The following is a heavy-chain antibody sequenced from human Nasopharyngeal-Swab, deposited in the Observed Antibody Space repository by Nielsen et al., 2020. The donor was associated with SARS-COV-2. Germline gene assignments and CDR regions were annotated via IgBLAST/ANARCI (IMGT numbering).Heavy chain of an antibody. CDR1: GCSISSSTYY. V-gene: IGHV4-39*07. CDR3: ARPIELTTSAFDV. CDR2: FYYSGST. Sequence: GSLRLSCTVSGCSISSSTYYWDWIRQPPWKGLEWIGRFYYSGSTHYSPTLKSRVTISLDTSKNQFSLNLSSVTAADTAVYYCARPIELTTSAFDVWGQGTLVTVSS. D-gene: IGHD4-17*01. J-gene: IGHJ3*01.